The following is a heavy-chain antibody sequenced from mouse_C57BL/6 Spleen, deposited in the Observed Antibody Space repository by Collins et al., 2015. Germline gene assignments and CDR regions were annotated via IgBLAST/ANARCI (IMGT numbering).Heavy chain of an antibody. CDR3: ARVRSNYPYCYFDV. J-gene: IGHJ1*03. CDR2: ILPGSCST. V-gene: IGHV1-9*01. Sequence: QVQLQQSGAELMKPGASVKLSCKATGYTFTGYWIEWVKQRPGHGLEWIGEILPGSCSTNYNEKFKGKATFTADTSSNTAYMQLSSLTTEDSAIYYCARVRSNYPYCYFDVWGTGTTVIVSS. CDR1: GYTFTGYW. D-gene: IGHD2-5*01.